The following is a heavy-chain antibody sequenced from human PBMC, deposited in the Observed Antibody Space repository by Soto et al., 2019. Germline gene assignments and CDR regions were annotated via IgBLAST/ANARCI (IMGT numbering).Heavy chain of an antibody. CDR1: GFTFRSYS. J-gene: IGHJ6*02. CDR2: ISSSNRTI. D-gene: IGHD2-15*01. V-gene: IGHV3-48*02. Sequence: PGGSLRLSCAASGFTFRSYSMNWVRQAPGKGLEWVSYISSSNRTINYADSVKGRFIISRDNAKNSLSLKMHSLRDEDTAVYYCAREGWPLLQTGMDVWGQGTTVTVSS. CDR3: AREGWPLLQTGMDV.